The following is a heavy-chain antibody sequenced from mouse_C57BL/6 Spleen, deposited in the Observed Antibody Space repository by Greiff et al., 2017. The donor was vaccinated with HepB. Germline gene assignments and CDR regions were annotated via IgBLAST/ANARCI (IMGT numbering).Heavy chain of an antibody. V-gene: IGHV5-16*01. CDR1: GFTFSDYY. D-gene: IGHD2-3*01. J-gene: IGHJ2*01. CDR3: ARVDGYYYLDY. Sequence: EVQLVESEGGLVQPGSSMKLSCTASGFTFSDYYMAWVRQVPEKGLEWVANINYDGSSTYYLDSLKSRFIISRDNAKNILYLQMSSLKSEDTATYYCARVDGYYYLDYWGQGTTLTVSS. CDR2: INYDGSST.